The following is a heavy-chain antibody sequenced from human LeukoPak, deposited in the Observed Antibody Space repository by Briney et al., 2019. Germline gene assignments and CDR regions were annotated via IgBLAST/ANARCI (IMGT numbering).Heavy chain of an antibody. J-gene: IGHJ4*02. V-gene: IGHV1-2*02. D-gene: IGHD3-3*01. CDR1: GYTFTGYY. CDR2: INPNSGGT. Sequence: GASVEVSCKASGYTFTGYYMHWVRQAPGQGLEWMGWINPNSGGTNYGQKFQGRVTMTRDTSISTAYIELSRLRSDDTAVYYCARGDRITISARGYYFDYWGQGTLVTVS. CDR3: ARGDRITISARGYYFDY.